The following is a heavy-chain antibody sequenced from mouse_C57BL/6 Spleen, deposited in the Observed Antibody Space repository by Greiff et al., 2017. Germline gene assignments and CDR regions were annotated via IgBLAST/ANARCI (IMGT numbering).Heavy chain of an antibody. CDR2: ISSGSSTI. Sequence: EVKVEESGGGLVKPGGSLKLSCAASGFTFSDYGMHWVRQAPEKGLEWVAYISSGSSTIYYADTVKGRFTISRDNAKNTLFLQMTSLRSEDTAMYYCAKNYYGTSQRAMDYWGQGTSVTVSS. CDR3: AKNYYGTSQRAMDY. D-gene: IGHD1-1*01. V-gene: IGHV5-17*01. J-gene: IGHJ4*01. CDR1: GFTFSDYG.